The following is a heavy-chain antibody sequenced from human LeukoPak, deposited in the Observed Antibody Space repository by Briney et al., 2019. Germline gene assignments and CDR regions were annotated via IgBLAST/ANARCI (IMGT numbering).Heavy chain of an antibody. CDR2: IYYRGST. CDR3: ARGGAARLHFQN. V-gene: IGHV4-59*01. Sequence: SETLSLTCTVSGGSISSDYWSWIRQPPGKGLEWIGYIYYRGSTNYSPSLKSRVTISVDTSKNQFSLKLSSVTAADTAVYYCARGGAARLHFQNWGQGTLVTVSS. D-gene: IGHD6-6*01. J-gene: IGHJ1*01. CDR1: GGSISSDY.